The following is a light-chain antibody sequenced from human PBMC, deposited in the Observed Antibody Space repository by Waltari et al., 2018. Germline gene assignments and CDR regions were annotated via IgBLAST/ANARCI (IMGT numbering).Light chain of an antibody. V-gene: IGLV1-44*01. Sequence: QSVLTQPPSASGTPGQRVTISCSGSRSNIGSNTVNWYLQLPGTAPKLLIYRNDQRPSGVPDRFSGSKSGTSASLAISGLQSEDEADYYCAAWDDSLNGPVFGGGTKLTVV. CDR1: RSNIGSNT. J-gene: IGLJ3*02. CDR2: RND. CDR3: AAWDDSLNGPV.